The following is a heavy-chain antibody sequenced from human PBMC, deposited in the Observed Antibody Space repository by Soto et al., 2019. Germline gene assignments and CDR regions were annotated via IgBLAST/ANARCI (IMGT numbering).Heavy chain of an antibody. CDR2: FSSSSSTI. CDR1: GFTFSSYS. D-gene: IGHD2-21*02. V-gene: IGHV3-48*02. J-gene: IGHJ5*02. Sequence: EVPLVESGGGLVQPGGSLRLSCAASGFTFSSYSMNWVRQAPGKGLEWVSYFSSSSSTIYYADSVKGRFTISRDNAKKLLHRQMNSLKDEDTAVYYCASGLSALYWFYPWGQGTLVTVSS. CDR3: ASGLSALYWFYP.